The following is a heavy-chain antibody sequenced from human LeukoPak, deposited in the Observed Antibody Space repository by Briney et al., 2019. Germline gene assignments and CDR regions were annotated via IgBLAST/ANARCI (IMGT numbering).Heavy chain of an antibody. D-gene: IGHD5-18*01. CDR3: ATDLRYGNNFFFQH. CDR2: MSYTGNDI. J-gene: IGHJ4*02. CDR1: GFTFSTYI. V-gene: IGHV3-30*04. Sequence: GGSLRLSCAASGFTFSTYIMHWDRHSPGKGLEWVAVMSYTGNDISYADSVKGRFTISRDNSKNTLYLQMNSLQTDDTAVYYCATDLRYGNNFFFQHWGQGILVTVSS.